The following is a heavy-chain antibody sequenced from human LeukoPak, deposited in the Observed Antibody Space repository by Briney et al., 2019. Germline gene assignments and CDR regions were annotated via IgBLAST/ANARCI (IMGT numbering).Heavy chain of an antibody. D-gene: IGHD4-23*01. J-gene: IGHJ4*02. CDR1: GFTFSSYG. Sequence: GGSLRLSRAASGFTFSSYGMHWVRQAPGKGLEWVAVIWYDGSNKYYADSVKGRFTISRDNSKNTLYLQMNSLRAEDTAVYYCAKVKLDYGGSYYFDYWGQGTLVTVSS. CDR2: IWYDGSNK. V-gene: IGHV3-33*06. CDR3: AKVKLDYGGSYYFDY.